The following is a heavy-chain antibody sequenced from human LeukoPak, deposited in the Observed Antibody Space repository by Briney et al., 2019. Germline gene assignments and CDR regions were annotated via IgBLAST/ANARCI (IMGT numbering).Heavy chain of an antibody. CDR3: ARPRTPYYYDSSGYDNSFDY. J-gene: IGHJ4*02. CDR1: GYRFTSYW. CDR2: IYPGDSDT. Sequence: GESLKISCKGSGYRFTSYWIGWVRQMPGKGLEWMGIIYPGDSDTRYSPSFQGQVTISADKSISTAYLQWSSLKASDTAMYYCARPRTPYYYDSSGYDNSFDYWGQGTLVTFSS. D-gene: IGHD3-22*01. V-gene: IGHV5-51*01.